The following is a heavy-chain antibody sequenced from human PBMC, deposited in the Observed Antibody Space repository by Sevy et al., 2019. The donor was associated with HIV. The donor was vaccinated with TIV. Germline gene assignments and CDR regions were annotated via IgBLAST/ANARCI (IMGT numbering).Heavy chain of an antibody. CDR3: ARDYRSLGYCSSTSCLYYYYGMDV. J-gene: IGHJ6*02. CDR2: IYPGDSDT. D-gene: IGHD2-2*01. CDR1: GYSFTSYW. V-gene: IGHV5-51*01. Sequence: GESLKISCKGSGYSFTSYWIGWVRQMPGKGLEWMGIIYPGDSDTRYSPSFQDQVTISADKSISTAYLQWSSLKASDTAMYYCARDYRSLGYCSSTSCLYYYYGMDVWGQGTTVTVSS.